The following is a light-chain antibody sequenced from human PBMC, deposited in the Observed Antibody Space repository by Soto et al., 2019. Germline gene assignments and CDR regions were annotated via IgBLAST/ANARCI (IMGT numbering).Light chain of an antibody. V-gene: IGLV1-40*01. Sequence: QSVLTQPPSVSGAPGQRVTISCTGSSSNIGAGYDVHWYQQLPGTAPKLLIYGNNNRPSGVPDRFSGSKSGTSASLAITGLQAEDEADYYCQSYDNSLVVFGGGTQLTVL. CDR3: QSYDNSLVV. CDR2: GNN. CDR1: SSNIGAGYD. J-gene: IGLJ3*02.